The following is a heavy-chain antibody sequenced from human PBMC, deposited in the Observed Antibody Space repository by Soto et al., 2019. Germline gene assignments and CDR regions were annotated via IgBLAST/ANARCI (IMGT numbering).Heavy chain of an antibody. CDR2: IIPIFGTA. D-gene: IGHD3-22*01. Sequence: EASVKVSCKASGGTFSSYAISWVRQAPGQGLEWMGGIIPIFGTANYAQKFQGRVTITADESTSTAYMELSSLRSEDTAVYYCARENYYDSSGSWGQGTLVTVSS. V-gene: IGHV1-69*13. CDR3: ARENYYDSSGS. J-gene: IGHJ5*02. CDR1: GGTFSSYA.